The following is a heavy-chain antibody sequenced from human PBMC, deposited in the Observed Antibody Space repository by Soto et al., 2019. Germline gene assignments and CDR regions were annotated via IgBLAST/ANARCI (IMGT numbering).Heavy chain of an antibody. Sequence: QVQLVQSGAEVKKPGSSVKVSCKASGGTFSSYAISWVRQAPGQGLEWMGGIIPIFGTANYAQKFQGRVTITADESTSTAYMGLSSLRSEDTAVYYCARPCSSTSCSDMGYYYYYGMDVWGQGTTVTVSS. J-gene: IGHJ6*02. D-gene: IGHD2-2*01. CDR1: GGTFSSYA. CDR2: IIPIFGTA. CDR3: ARPCSSTSCSDMGYYYYYGMDV. V-gene: IGHV1-69*01.